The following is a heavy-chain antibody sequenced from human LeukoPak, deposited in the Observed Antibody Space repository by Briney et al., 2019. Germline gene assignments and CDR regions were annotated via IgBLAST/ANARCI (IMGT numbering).Heavy chain of an antibody. CDR2: INPSGGST. Sequence: GASVKVSCKASGYTFTSYYMHWVRQAPGQGLEWMGIINPSGGSTSYAQKFQGRVTMTRDTSTSTVYMELSSLRSEDTAVYYCARVGQGPPTVTTSDYWGQGTLVTVSS. D-gene: IGHD4-17*01. J-gene: IGHJ4*02. CDR3: ARVGQGPPTVTTSDY. CDR1: GYTFTSYY. V-gene: IGHV1-46*01.